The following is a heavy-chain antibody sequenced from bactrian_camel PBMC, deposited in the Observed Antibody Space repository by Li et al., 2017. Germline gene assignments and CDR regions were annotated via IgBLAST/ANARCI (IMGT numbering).Heavy chain of an antibody. J-gene: IGHJ4*01. CDR1: GSIVGANS. D-gene: IGHD1*01. Sequence: HVQLVESGGGSVQAGGSLRLSCTASGSIVGANSVAWFRQVPGNECELVSTVSRDGSTYYADSVEGRFTISHDNAKNTLYLQMNSLKPEDTAIYYCATQPAAFNGGECYRFQDLAFNYWGQGTQVTVS. V-gene: IGHV3S53*01. CDR2: VSRDGST. CDR3: ATQPAAFNGGECYRFQDLAFNY.